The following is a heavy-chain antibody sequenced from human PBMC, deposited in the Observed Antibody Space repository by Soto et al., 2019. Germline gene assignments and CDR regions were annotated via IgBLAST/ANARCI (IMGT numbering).Heavy chain of an antibody. CDR3: ATGRYYSGYWGHLDY. J-gene: IGHJ4*02. CDR2: IKSKTDGGTT. D-gene: IGHD5-18*01. V-gene: IGHV3-15*01. Sequence: PXGSLRLSCAASGFTLSDAWVSWVRQAPGKGLDWVGRIKSKTDGGTTDFPAPVKGRFSISRDDSKNTLYLQVNGLKTEDTAVYYCATGRYYSGYWGHLDYWGQGTLVTVSS. CDR1: GFTLSDAW.